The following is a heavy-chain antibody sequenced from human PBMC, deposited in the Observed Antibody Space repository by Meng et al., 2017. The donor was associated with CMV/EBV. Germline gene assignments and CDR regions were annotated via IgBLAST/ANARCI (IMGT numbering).Heavy chain of an antibody. V-gene: IGHV3-30*02. CDR1: GFTFSSYG. CDR2: IRYDGSNK. Sequence: GGSLRLSCAPSGFTFSSYGMHWVRQAPGKGLEWVAFIRYDGSNKYYADSVKGRFTISRDNSKNTLYLQMNSLRAEDTAVYYCAKGKGSRLYGMDVWGQGTTVTVSS. CDR3: AKGKGSRLYGMDV. D-gene: IGHD1-26*01. J-gene: IGHJ6*02.